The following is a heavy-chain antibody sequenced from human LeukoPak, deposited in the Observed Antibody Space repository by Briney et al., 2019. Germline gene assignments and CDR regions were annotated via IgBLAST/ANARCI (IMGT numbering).Heavy chain of an antibody. CDR3: ARDVDWILVDY. CDR2: ISPEGTTT. CDR1: GFTVSTYW. D-gene: IGHD3/OR15-3a*01. J-gene: IGHJ4*02. Sequence: PSGSLRLSCSASGFTVSTYWMHWLRQAPGKGLVWVSRISPEGTTTAYAASVKGRFTISRDNATNTLLLQMNSPSAEDTAVYFCARDVDWILVDYWGQGTLVT. V-gene: IGHV3-74*03.